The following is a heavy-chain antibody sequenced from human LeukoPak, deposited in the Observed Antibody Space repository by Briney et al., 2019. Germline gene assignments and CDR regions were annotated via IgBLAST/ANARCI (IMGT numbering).Heavy chain of an antibody. CDR2: ISYDGNHK. Sequence: PGTSLRLSCAASGFTFSSGMHWVRQAPGKGLEWVAVISYDGNHKYYGDSVKGRFTISRDNSRNTLYLQMDSLKTEDTAVYYCANGELHFNTCSFDYWGQGTLVTVSS. J-gene: IGHJ4*02. D-gene: IGHD1-26*01. CDR3: ANGELHFNTCSFDY. CDR1: GFTFSSG. V-gene: IGHV3-30*18.